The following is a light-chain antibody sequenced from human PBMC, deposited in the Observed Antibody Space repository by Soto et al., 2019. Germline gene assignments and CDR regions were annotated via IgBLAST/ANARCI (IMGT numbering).Light chain of an antibody. CDR3: SSYAGDNNLI. J-gene: IGLJ2*01. CDR1: SSDIGGYNY. Sequence: QSVLTQPPSASGSPGQSVTISCTGTSSDIGGYNYVSWYQQHPGEAPKLTIYDVIKRPSGVPDRFSGSKSGNTASLTVSGLQAEDEADYYCSSYAGDNNLIFGGGTQLTVL. CDR2: DVI. V-gene: IGLV2-8*01.